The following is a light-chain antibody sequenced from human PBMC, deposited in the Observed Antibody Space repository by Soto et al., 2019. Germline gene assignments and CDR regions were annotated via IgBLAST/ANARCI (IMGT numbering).Light chain of an antibody. CDR1: QSVTSNY. CDR3: QQRSNWPPV. J-gene: IGKJ4*01. CDR2: SAS. Sequence: EIVLTQSPGTLSLSPGERATLSCGASQSVTSNYLAWYQQKPGQAPRLLIYSASRRATGIPDRFIGSGSGTDFTLTISRLEPEDFAVYYCQQRSNWPPVFGGGTKVDIK. V-gene: IGKV3D-20*02.